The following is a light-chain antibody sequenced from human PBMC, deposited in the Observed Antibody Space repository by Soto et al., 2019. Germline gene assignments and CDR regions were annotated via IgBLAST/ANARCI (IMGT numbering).Light chain of an antibody. CDR3: QQYGSSPKT. CDR1: QSVSSSY. V-gene: IGKV3-20*01. CDR2: GAS. J-gene: IGKJ1*01. Sequence: EIVLTQSPGTLSLSPGERATLSCRAGQSVSSSYLAWYQQKPGQSPRLLIYGASSRATGIPARFSGSGSGTDFTLTISRLEPEDFAVYYCQQYGSSPKTFGQGTKVEIK.